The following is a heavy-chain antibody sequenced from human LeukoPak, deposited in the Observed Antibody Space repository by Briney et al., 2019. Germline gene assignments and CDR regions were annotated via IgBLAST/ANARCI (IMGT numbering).Heavy chain of an antibody. V-gene: IGHV3-9*01. CDR1: GFTFDDYA. J-gene: IGHJ3*02. D-gene: IGHD2-15*01. CDR2: ISWNSDSI. Sequence: GGSLRLSCAASGFTFDDYAMHWVRQAPGKGLEWVSGISWNSDSIGYADSVKGRFTISRDNAKNSLYLQMNSLRAEDTALCYCAKPVGPWWELARDAFDIWGQGTMVTVSS. CDR3: AKPVGPWWELARDAFDI.